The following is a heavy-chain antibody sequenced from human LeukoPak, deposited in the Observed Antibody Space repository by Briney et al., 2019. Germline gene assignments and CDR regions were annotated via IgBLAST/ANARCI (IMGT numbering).Heavy chain of an antibody. D-gene: IGHD5-12*01. CDR1: GFTFSSYA. CDR2: ISYDGSNK. Sequence: PGRSLRLSCAASGFTFSSYAMHWVRQAPGKGLEWVAVISYDGSNKYYADSVKGRFTISRDNSKNTLYLQMNSLRAEDTAVYYCARDRYSGCPGAYYYGMDVWGQGTTVTVSS. CDR3: ARDRYSGCPGAYYYGMDV. J-gene: IGHJ6*02. V-gene: IGHV3-30*04.